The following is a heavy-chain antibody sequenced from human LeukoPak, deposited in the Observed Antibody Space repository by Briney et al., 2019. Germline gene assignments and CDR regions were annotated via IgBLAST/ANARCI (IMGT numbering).Heavy chain of an antibody. CDR1: GYTLTELS. J-gene: IGHJ4*02. Sequence: ASVKVSFKVSGYTLTELSMRWVRQAPGKGLEWMGGFDPEDGETIYAQKFQGRVTMTEDTSTDTAYMELSSLRSEDTAVYYCATTNYGSGSYYPDYWGQGTLVTVSS. D-gene: IGHD3-10*01. CDR2: FDPEDGET. V-gene: IGHV1-24*01. CDR3: ATTNYGSGSYYPDY.